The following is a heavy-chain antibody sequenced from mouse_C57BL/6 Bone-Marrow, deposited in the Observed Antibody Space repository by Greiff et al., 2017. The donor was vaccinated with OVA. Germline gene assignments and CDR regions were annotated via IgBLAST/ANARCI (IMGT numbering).Heavy chain of an antibody. CDR1: GFTFTDYY. V-gene: IGHV7-3*01. Sequence: EVQRVESGGGLVQPGGSLSLSCAASGFTFTDYYMSWVRQPPGKALEWLGFIRNKANGYTTEYSASVKGRFTISRDNSQSILYLQMNALRAEDSATYYCARSGGDSSGYWYFDVWGTGTTVTVSS. D-gene: IGHD3-2*02. J-gene: IGHJ1*03. CDR2: IRNKANGYTT. CDR3: ARSGGDSSGYWYFDV.